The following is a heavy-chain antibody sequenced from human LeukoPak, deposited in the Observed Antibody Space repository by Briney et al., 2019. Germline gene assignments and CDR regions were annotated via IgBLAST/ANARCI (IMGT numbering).Heavy chain of an antibody. CDR1: GGSISSYY. D-gene: IGHD6-19*01. V-gene: IGHV4-59*01. J-gene: IGHJ3*02. Sequence: PSETLSLTCTVSGGSISSYYWSWIRQPPGKGLEWIGYIYYSGSTDYNPSLKSRATISVDTSKKHFSLKVISATAAAPALYYCATFRSSGRGWLGFDIWGQGTMVTVSP. CDR2: IYYSGST. CDR3: ATFRSSGRGWLGFDI.